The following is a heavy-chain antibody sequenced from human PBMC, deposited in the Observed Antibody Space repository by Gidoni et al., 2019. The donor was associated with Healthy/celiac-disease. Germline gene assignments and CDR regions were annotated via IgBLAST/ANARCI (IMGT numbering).Heavy chain of an antibody. CDR3: ARGLGYCSGGSCYSGANYYYYGMDV. J-gene: IGHJ6*02. D-gene: IGHD2-15*01. CDR2: INHSGST. V-gene: IGHV4-34*01. Sequence: QVQLQQWGAGLLKPSEPLSLTCAVYGGSFSGYYWLCIRQPPGKGLEWIGEINHSGSTNYNPSLKSRVTISVDTSKNQFSLKLSSVTAADTAVYYCARGLGYCSGGSCYSGANYYYYGMDVWGQGTTVTVSS. CDR1: GGSFSGYY.